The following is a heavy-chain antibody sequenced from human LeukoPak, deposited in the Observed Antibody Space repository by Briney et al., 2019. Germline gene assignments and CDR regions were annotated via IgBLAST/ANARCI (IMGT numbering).Heavy chain of an antibody. D-gene: IGHD4-17*01. CDR1: GFTFSSYG. V-gene: IGHV3-33*06. J-gene: IGHJ4*02. CDR2: IWYDGSNK. Sequence: GGSLRLSCAASGFTFSSYGMHWVRQAPGKGLEWVAVIWYDGSNKYYANSVKGRFTISRDNSKNTLYLQMNSLRAEDTAVYYCAKDQGSGTTVTTDYWGQGTLVTVSS. CDR3: AKDQGSGTTVTTDY.